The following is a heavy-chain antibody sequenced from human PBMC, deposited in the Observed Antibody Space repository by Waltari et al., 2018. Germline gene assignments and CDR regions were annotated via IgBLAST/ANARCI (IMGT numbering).Heavy chain of an antibody. V-gene: IGHV3-21*06. Sequence: MHLQESGPGLVKQSETLSLTCTVSGGSIRSGTHYWAWIRQTPGKGLEWVSSISKSGRVTEYADSVKGRFTFSRDNANNSVYLQMNSLRVEDTAVYYCNVELAEAGNWGQGTLVTVSP. CDR2: ISKSGRVT. CDR1: GGSIRSGT. J-gene: IGHJ4*02. D-gene: IGHD6-13*01. CDR3: NVELAEAGN.